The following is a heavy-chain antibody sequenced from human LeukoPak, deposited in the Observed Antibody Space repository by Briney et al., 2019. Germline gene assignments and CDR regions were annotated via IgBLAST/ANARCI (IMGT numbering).Heavy chain of an antibody. CDR2: INHSGST. Sequence: SETLSLTCAVYGGSFSGYYWSWIRQPPGKGLEWIGEINHSGSTNYNPSLKSRVTISVDTSKNQFSLKLSSVTAAGTAVYYCARGHGSGSYIVYWGQGTLVTVSS. J-gene: IGHJ4*02. D-gene: IGHD3-10*01. V-gene: IGHV4-34*01. CDR1: GGSFSGYY. CDR3: ARGHGSGSYIVY.